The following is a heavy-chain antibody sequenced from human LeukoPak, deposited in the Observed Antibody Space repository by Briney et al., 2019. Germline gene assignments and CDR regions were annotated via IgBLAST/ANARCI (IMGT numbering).Heavy chain of an antibody. V-gene: IGHV3-53*01. J-gene: IGHJ4*02. D-gene: IGHD3-22*01. CDR3: ARDDTYYYDSSPPDY. CDR2: IYSGGST. Sequence: PRGSLRLSCAASGFTVSSNYMSWVRQAPGKGLEWVSVIYSGGSTYYADSVKGRFTISRDNSKNTLYLQMNSLRAEDTAVYYCARDDTYYYDSSPPDYWGQGTLVTVSS. CDR1: GFTVSSNY.